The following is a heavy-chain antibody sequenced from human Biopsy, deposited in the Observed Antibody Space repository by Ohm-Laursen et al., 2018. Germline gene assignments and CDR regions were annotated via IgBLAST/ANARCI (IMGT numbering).Heavy chain of an antibody. CDR3: AADADGYYTEFDY. J-gene: IGHJ4*02. CDR2: IVPILGHL. V-gene: IGHV1-69*10. CDR1: GGPSSNYA. D-gene: IGHD3-3*01. Sequence: VKISCKASGGPSSNYAFSWVRRAPGQGLEWVGRIVPILGHLNYAQRFQGRVSIAADKSTTYVYMELSRLTSGDTAVYYCAADADGYYTEFDYWGPGTLVTVSS.